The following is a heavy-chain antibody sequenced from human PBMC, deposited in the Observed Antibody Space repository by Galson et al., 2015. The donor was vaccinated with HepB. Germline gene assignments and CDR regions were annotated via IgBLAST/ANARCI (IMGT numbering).Heavy chain of an antibody. CDR2: IWNDGHNK. J-gene: IGHJ4*02. CDR1: EFTCSDDG. CDR3: VREVSNGWYHFDY. V-gene: IGHV3-33*01. D-gene: IGHD6-19*01. Sequence: SLRLSCAASEFTCSDDGMHWVRQAPGKRLERVALIWNDGHNKYYADSVKGRFTISRDNSENMLYLQMNSLRAEDSAVYYCVREVSNGWYHFDYWGPRAQVTVSS.